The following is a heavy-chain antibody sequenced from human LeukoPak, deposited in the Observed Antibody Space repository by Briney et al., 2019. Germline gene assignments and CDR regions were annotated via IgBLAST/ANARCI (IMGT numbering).Heavy chain of an antibody. Sequence: GGSLRLSCAASGFTFSNAWMSWVRQAPGKGLEWVGRIKSKTDGGTTDYAAPVKGRFTIPRDDSKNTLYLQMNSLKTEDTAVYYCTTEILVVVAATRDYWGQGTLVTVSS. D-gene: IGHD2-15*01. CDR1: GFTFSNAW. CDR3: TTEILVVVAATRDY. V-gene: IGHV3-15*01. J-gene: IGHJ4*02. CDR2: IKSKTDGGTT.